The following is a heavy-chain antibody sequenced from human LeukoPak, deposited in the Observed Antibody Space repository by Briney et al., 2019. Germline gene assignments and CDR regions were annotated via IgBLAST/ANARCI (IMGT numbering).Heavy chain of an antibody. V-gene: IGHV1-46*01. J-gene: IGHJ4*02. CDR3: ARDRITDFWSGYYTNYFDY. D-gene: IGHD3-3*01. CDR1: GYTFTSYY. CDR2: INPSGGST. Sequence: ASVKVSCKASGYTFTSYYMHWVRQAPGQGLEWMGIINPSGGSTSYAQKFQGRVTMTRDMSTSTVYMELSSLRSEDTAVYYCARDRITDFWSGYYTNYFDYWGQGTLVTVSS.